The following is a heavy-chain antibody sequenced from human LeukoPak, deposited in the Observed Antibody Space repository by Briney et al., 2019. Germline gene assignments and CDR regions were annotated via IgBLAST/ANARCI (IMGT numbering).Heavy chain of an antibody. Sequence: PSETLSLTCAVYGGSFSGYYWSWIRQPPGKGLEWIGEINHSGSTNYNPSLKSRVTISVDTSKNQFSLKLSSVTAADTAVYYCARVITPQMRYFDYWGQRTLVTVSS. CDR3: ARVITPQMRYFDY. V-gene: IGHV4-34*01. CDR1: GGSFSGYY. J-gene: IGHJ4*02. D-gene: IGHD2-15*01. CDR2: INHSGST.